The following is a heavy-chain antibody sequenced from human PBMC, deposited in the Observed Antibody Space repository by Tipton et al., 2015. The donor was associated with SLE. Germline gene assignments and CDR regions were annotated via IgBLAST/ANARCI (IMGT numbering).Heavy chain of an antibody. J-gene: IGHJ4*02. D-gene: IGHD2-8*01. V-gene: IGHV4-4*02. CDR1: GGSISTRNW. Sequence: TLSLTCAVYGGSISTRNWWSWIRQPPGKGLEWIGEIDHSGSTNYNPSLKSRITISVDTSKNQFSLEVRSVTAADTAVYYCVRLRSKVLIDYWGQGTLVTVSS. CDR3: VRLRSKVLIDY. CDR2: IDHSGST.